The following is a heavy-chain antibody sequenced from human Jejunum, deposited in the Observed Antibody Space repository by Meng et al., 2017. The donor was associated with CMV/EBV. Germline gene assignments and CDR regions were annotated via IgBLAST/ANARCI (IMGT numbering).Heavy chain of an antibody. CDR3: VRDPVLSGLDV. CDR2: IGTGSTK. V-gene: IGHV3-48*04. Sequence: SCPASGFSLSIYSMNWVRQAPGKGLEWVAYIGTGSTKYYADSLEGRFTVSRDDAKNSLYLQMNSLRGEDTAVYFCVRDPVLSGLDVWGQGTTVTVSS. CDR1: GFSLSIYS. J-gene: IGHJ6*02.